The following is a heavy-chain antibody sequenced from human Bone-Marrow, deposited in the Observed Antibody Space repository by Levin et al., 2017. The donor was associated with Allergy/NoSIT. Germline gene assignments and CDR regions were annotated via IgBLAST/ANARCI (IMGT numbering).Heavy chain of an antibody. CDR1: GFTFSDYS. D-gene: IGHD6-13*01. CDR2: ISSISTYK. J-gene: IGHJ4*02. Sequence: GGSLRLSCVASGFTFSDYSMNWVRQTPGKGLEWVSSISSISTYKYYADAVKGRFTISRDNAKNSLSLQMRSLRAEDTAVYYYARLGEIAAAGFYFDYWGQGTVVNVSS. V-gene: IGHV3-21*01. CDR3: ARLGEIAAAGFYFDY.